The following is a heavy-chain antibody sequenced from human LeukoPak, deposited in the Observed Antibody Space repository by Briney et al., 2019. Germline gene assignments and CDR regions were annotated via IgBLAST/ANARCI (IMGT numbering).Heavy chain of an antibody. V-gene: IGHV3-30*18. CDR3: AKLSSYGGHG. CDR1: GFTSSSYG. J-gene: IGHJ4*02. D-gene: IGHD4-23*01. Sequence: GGSLRLSCAASGFTSSSYGMHWVRQAPGKGLEWVAVISYDGSNKYYADSVKGRFTISRDNSKNTLYLQMNSLRAEDTAVYYCAKLSSYGGHGWGQGTLVTVSS. CDR2: ISYDGSNK.